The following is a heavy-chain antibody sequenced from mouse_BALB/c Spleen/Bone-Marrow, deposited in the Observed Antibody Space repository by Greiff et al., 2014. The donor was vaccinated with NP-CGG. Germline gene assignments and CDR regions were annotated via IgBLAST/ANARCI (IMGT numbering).Heavy chain of an antibody. CDR1: GFTFSSYG. CDR2: ISSGGSNT. Sequence: EVQLVESGGDLVKPGGSLKLPCAASGFTFSSYGMSWGRQTPDKRLEWVATISSGGSNTYYPDSVKGRFTISRDNAKNTLYLQMSSLKSEDTAMYYCARHQRYYAMDYWGQGTSVTVSS. CDR3: ARHQRYYAMDY. V-gene: IGHV5-6*01. J-gene: IGHJ4*01.